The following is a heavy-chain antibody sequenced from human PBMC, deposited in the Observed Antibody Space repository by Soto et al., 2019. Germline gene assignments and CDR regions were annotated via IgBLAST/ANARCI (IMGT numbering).Heavy chain of an antibody. D-gene: IGHD2-8*01. CDR1: GFTFSSYW. V-gene: IGHV3-7*03. CDR2: IKQDGSEK. CDR3: ARDMVYARNWFDP. J-gene: IGHJ5*02. Sequence: EVQLVESGGGLVQPGGSLRLSCAASGFTFSSYWMSWVRQAPGKGLEWVANIKQDGSEKYYVDSVKGRFTISRDNAKNSLYLQMNSLRAEDTAVYYCARDMVYARNWFDPWGQGTLVTVSS.